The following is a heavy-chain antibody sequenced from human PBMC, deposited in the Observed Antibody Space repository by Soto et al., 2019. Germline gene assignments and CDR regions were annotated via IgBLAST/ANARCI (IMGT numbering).Heavy chain of an antibody. CDR2: ISYDGSNK. CDR3: ARPRDGYNWDAFDI. CDR1: GFTFSSYA. Sequence: VGSLRLSCAASGFTFSSYAMHWVRQAPGKGLEWVAVISYDGSNKYYADSVKGRFTISRDNSKNTLYLQMNSLRAEDTAVYYCARPRDGYNWDAFDIWGQGTMVTVSS. J-gene: IGHJ3*02. V-gene: IGHV3-30-3*01. D-gene: IGHD5-12*01.